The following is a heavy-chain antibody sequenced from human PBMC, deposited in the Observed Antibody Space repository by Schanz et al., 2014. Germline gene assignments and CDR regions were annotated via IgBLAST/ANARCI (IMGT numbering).Heavy chain of an antibody. CDR1: GFTFSSYW. CDR2: IKHDGGEK. CDR3: VRIYSGYSGGYLDY. J-gene: IGHJ4*02. D-gene: IGHD5-12*01. Sequence: EVQLVESGGGLVQPGGSLRLSCAASGFTFSSYWMSWVRPAPGKGLEWVANIKHDGGEKYYVDSLKGRFTISRDNAKNSLYLQMSSLRAEDTAVYYCVRIYSGYSGGYLDYWGQGTLVTVSS. V-gene: IGHV3-7*01.